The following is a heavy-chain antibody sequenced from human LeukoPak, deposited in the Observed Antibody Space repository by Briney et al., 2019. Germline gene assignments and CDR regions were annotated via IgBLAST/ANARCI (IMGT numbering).Heavy chain of an antibody. D-gene: IGHD5-24*01. CDR1: GGSISSGDFY. J-gene: IGHJ4*02. Sequence: SETLSLTCTVSGGSISSGDFYWSWVRQPPGKALEWIGYIYFSGTTYYNPSLKSRITMSVDTSKNQFSLKLSSVTAADTAMYYCARNTGWLQPFDCWGQGTLVTVSS. V-gene: IGHV4-30-4*01. CDR3: ARNTGWLQPFDC. CDR2: IYFSGTT.